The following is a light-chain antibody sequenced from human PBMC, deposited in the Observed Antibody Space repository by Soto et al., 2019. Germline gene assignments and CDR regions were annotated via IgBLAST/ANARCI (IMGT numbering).Light chain of an antibody. V-gene: IGKV3-20*01. CDR1: QSVSSSF. Sequence: ENVFTQSPATLSLTPGDRATLSCRVSQSVSSSFLAGYQQKPGQAPRLLIYGASNRASGIPDRFSGSGSGTDFTLTITRLEPGDFAVYYCQQYGRSPHLFTFGPGTKV. CDR3: QQYGRSPHLFT. J-gene: IGKJ3*01. CDR2: GAS.